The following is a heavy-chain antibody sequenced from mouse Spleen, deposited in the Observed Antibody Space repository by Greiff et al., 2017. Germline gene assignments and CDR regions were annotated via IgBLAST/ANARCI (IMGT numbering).Heavy chain of an antibody. D-gene: IGHD1-2*01. CDR1: GFNIKDTY. CDR2: IDPANGNT. CDR3: AHITTAPFDY. J-gene: IGHJ2*01. V-gene: IGHV14-3*02. Sequence: EVQLQQSGAELVKPGASVKLSCTASGFNIKDTYMHWVKQRPEQGLEWIGRIDPANGNTKYDPKFQGKATITADTSSNTAYLQLSSLTSEDTAVYYCAHITTAPFDYWGQGTTLTVSS.